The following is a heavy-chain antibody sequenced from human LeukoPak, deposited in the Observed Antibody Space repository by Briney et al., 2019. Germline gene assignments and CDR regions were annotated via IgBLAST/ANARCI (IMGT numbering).Heavy chain of an antibody. V-gene: IGHV1-8*01. CDR1: GYTFTSYD. J-gene: IGHJ5*02. D-gene: IGHD6-13*01. CDR3: ARGIYNSSWYWNWFDG. CDR2: MNPNSGNT. Sequence: ASVRVSCKASGYTFTSYDINWVRQATGQGLEWMGWMNPNSGNTGYAQKFQGKVTMTRNTSISTAYMELSSLRSEDTAVYYCARGIYNSSWYWNWFDGWGQGTLVTVSS.